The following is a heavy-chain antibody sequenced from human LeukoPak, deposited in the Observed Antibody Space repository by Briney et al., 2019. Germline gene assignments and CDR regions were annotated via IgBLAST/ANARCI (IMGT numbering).Heavy chain of an antibody. CDR2: IYYSGST. Sequence: SETLSLTCTVSGGSISSDGYYWRWLRPHPGKGLEGIGYIYYSGSTYYNPSRKSRVTISVDMSKNQFSLKLSSVTAADTAVYYCARSPDCSSTSCSNWFDPWGQGTLVTVSS. J-gene: IGHJ5*02. CDR3: ARSPDCSSTSCSNWFDP. D-gene: IGHD2-2*01. CDR1: GGSISSDGYY. V-gene: IGHV4-31*03.